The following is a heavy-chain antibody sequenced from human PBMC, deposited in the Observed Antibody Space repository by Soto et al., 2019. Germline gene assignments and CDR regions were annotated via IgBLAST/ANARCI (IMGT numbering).Heavy chain of an antibody. J-gene: IGHJ6*02. CDR2: IVPMFAAP. V-gene: IGHV1-69*12. CDR1: GGTFSSFA. CDR3: ARDRVMRGNAYYYGMDV. D-gene: IGHD2-21*01. Sequence: QVLLVQSGAEVKKPGSSVRVSCKTSGGTFSSFAISWVRLAPGQGLEWMGVIVPMFAAPTYAQKFQGRVSSTADESXRXXYMELSRLRSDDTAVYYCARDRVMRGNAYYYGMDVWGQGTTVTVSS.